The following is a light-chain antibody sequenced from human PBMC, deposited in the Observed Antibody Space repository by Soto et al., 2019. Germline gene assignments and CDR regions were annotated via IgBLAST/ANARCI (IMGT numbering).Light chain of an antibody. CDR2: GNR. J-gene: IGLJ3*02. CDR3: AAWDDSLNGHWV. V-gene: IGLV1-40*01. Sequence: QSVLTQPPSVSGAPGQRVTISCTGNNSNLGAGYDVHWYQQLPGAAPKLVIFGNRNRPSGVPERFSGSKSGTSASLAISGLQSEDEADYYCAAWDDSLNGHWVFGGGTKVTVL. CDR1: NSNLGAGYD.